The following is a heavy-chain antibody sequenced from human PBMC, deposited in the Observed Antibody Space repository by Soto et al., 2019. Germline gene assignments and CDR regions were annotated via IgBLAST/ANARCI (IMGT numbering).Heavy chain of an antibody. CDR3: ARSSGGNFGIIIEGSNWFDP. CDR1: GDTFTSYY. CDR2: INPHGGST. D-gene: IGHD3-3*01. V-gene: IGHV1-46*01. J-gene: IGHJ5*02. Sequence: ASVKVSCKAPGDTFTSYYLNWVRQAPGQGLEWMGVINPHGGSTKYAQKFQGRITMTRDMSRSTVYMELSSLRSDDTAIYYCARSSGGNFGIIIEGSNWFDPWGQGTLVTVSS.